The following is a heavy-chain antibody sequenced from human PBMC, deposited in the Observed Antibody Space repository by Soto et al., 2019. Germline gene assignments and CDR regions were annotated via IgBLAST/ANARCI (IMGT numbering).Heavy chain of an antibody. CDR3: AAALGRSGDYAFDY. J-gene: IGHJ4*02. CDR2: ISAYNGNT. Sequence: ASVKVSCKASGYTFTSYDMNWVRQATGQGLEWMGWISAYNGNTNYAQKLQGRVTMTTDTSTSTAYMELRSLRSDDTAVYYCAAALGRSGDYAFDYWGQGTLVTVSS. V-gene: IGHV1-18*01. D-gene: IGHD4-17*01. CDR1: GYTFTSYD.